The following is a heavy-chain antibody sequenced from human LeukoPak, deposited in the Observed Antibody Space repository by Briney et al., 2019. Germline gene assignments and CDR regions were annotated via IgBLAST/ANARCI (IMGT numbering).Heavy chain of an antibody. V-gene: IGHV1-2*02. J-gene: IGHJ2*01. D-gene: IGHD4-17*01. CDR1: GYTFTSYY. Sequence: ASVKVSCKASGYTFTSYYMHWVRQAPGQGLEWMGWINPNSGVPKYAQKFLGRITMTSDTSISTATMELSSLTFDDTAIYYCARQADYGGNFWFFDLWGRGTLVTVSS. CDR3: ARQADYGGNFWFFDL. CDR2: INPNSGVP.